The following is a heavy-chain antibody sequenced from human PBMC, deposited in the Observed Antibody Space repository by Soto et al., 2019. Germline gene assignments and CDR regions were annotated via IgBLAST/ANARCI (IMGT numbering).Heavy chain of an antibody. V-gene: IGHV3-30-3*01. D-gene: IGHD5-12*01. Sequence: GSLRLSCAASGFTFSSYAMHWVRQAPGKGLEWVAVISYDGSNKYYADSVKGRFTISRDNSKNTLYLQMNSLRAEDTAVYYCARALYSGYDLPPFFYYYGMDVWGQGTTVTVSS. CDR2: ISYDGSNK. CDR3: ARALYSGYDLPPFFYYYGMDV. CDR1: GFTFSSYA. J-gene: IGHJ6*02.